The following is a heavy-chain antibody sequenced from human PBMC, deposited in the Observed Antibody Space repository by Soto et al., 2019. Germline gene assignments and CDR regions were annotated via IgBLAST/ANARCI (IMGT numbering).Heavy chain of an antibody. CDR2: IYPGDSDT. Sequence: PGESLKISCKASGYSFTSYWIGWVRQMPGKGLEWMGIIYPGDSDTRYSPSFQGQVTISADKSISTAYLQWSSLKASDTAMYYCARQGSSSSMYYYYGMDVWGQGTTVTVSS. J-gene: IGHJ6*02. V-gene: IGHV5-51*01. CDR1: GYSFTSYW. CDR3: ARQGSSSSMYYYYGMDV. D-gene: IGHD6-6*01.